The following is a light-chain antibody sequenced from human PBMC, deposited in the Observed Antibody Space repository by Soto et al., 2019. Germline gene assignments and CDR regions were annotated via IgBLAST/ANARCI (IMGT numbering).Light chain of an antibody. CDR1: NIGTKS. Sequence: SYELTQPPSVSVAPGQTAKMPCGGNNIGTKSVHWYQQKPGQAPVLVVYARSDRPSGIPERFSGSVSGNTSTLTIISVEAGDEADYYCQLWDSRTDHWVFGGGTKLTVL. V-gene: IGLV3-21*02. J-gene: IGLJ3*02. CDR3: QLWDSRTDHWV. CDR2: ARS.